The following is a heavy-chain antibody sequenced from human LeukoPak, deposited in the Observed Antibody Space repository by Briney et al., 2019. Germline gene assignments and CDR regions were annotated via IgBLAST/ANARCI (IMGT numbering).Heavy chain of an antibody. CDR1: GYTFSYFG. Sequence: ASVRVSCKASGYTFSYFGLNWVRQAPGQGLEWMGWINGHNGNTNYAQKSEGRLSLTTDTATSTVYMELRNLTSDDTAVYFCARGLDAASGLANFDYWGQGTLITVSS. D-gene: IGHD1-1*01. J-gene: IGHJ4*02. CDR3: ARGLDAASGLANFDY. CDR2: INGHNGNT. V-gene: IGHV1-18*01.